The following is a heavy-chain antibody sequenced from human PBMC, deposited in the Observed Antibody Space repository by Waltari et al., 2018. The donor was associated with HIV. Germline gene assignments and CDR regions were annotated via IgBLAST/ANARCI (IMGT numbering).Heavy chain of an antibody. J-gene: IGHJ5*02. CDR1: GGSISSSRYS. Sequence: QLQLQESGPGLVKPSETLSLTCTVSGGSISSSRYSWGWIRPPPGKGLEWIGSIYYSGSTYYNPSLKSRVTISVDTSKNQFSLKLSSVTAADTAVYYCARTHIVVVVAQFDPWGQGTLVTVSS. CDR2: IYYSGST. V-gene: IGHV4-39*01. CDR3: ARTHIVVVVAQFDP. D-gene: IGHD2-15*01.